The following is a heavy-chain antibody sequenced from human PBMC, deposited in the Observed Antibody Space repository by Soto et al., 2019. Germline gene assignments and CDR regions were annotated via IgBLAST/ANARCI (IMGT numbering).Heavy chain of an antibody. J-gene: IGHJ6*02. CDR1: GGSISSYY. CDR2: IYYSGST. CDR3: ARFSRATVVPLGAPGADVYGMVV. D-gene: IGHD4-4*01. Sequence: QVQLQESGPGLVKPSETLSLTCTVSGGSISSYYWSWIRQSPGKGLEWIGYIYYSGSTNYNPSLKRRVTISVDTSKNQFSLKLSSVTAADTAVYYCARFSRATVVPLGAPGADVYGMVVWGQGTTVTVSS. V-gene: IGHV4-59*01.